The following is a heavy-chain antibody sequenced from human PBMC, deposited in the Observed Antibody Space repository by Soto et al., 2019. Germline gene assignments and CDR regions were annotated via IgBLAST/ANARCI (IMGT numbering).Heavy chain of an antibody. CDR1: GFIFSDYG. V-gene: IGHV3-48*02. D-gene: IGHD2-21*02. CDR2: INAPSTST. Sequence: EVHLVESGGGLVQPGGSLRLSCAASGFIFSDYGLTWVRQAPGKGLEWVSHINAPSTSTLYADSVRGRFTISRDNAKNSVYLKMSSLSDEDTAVYYCTRDPEGDLDFDYWGQGTLVTVSS. J-gene: IGHJ4*02. CDR3: TRDPEGDLDFDY.